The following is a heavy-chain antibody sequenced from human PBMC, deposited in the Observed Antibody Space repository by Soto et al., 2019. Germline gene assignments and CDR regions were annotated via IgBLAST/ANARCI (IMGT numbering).Heavy chain of an antibody. CDR3: VRDASIFAY. J-gene: IGHJ4*02. CDR1: GFTFNTYS. CDR2: ISTTSSYI. V-gene: IGHV3-21*01. Sequence: GGSLRLSCAASGFTFNTYSMNWVRQAPGKGLEWVASISTTSSYIYYSDSVKGRFTISRDNAKNSLYLQMNSLRAEDTAVYYCVRDASIFAYWGQGALVTVSS.